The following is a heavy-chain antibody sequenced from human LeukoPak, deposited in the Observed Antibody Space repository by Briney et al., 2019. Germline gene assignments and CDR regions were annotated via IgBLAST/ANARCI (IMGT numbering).Heavy chain of an antibody. D-gene: IGHD3-22*01. CDR3: AREGGSYYDSSGYHPDY. V-gene: IGHV3-21*01. J-gene: IGHJ4*02. CDR1: GFTFSSYS. CDR2: ISSSSSYI. Sequence: PGGSLRLSCAASGFTFSSYSMNWVRQAPGKGLEWVSSISSSSSYIYYADSVKGRFTISRDNAKNSLYLQMNSLRAEDTAVYYCAREGGSYYDSSGYHPDYWGQGTLVTVSS.